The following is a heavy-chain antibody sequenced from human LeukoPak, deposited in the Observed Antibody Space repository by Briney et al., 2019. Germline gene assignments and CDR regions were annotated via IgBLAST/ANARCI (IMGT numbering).Heavy chain of an antibody. CDR1: GGSISSYD. D-gene: IGHD5-24*01. V-gene: IGHV4-59*01. Sequence: SETLSLTCTVSGGSISSYDWSWIRQPPGKGLEWIGYIYYSGSTNYNPSLKSRVTISVDTSKNQFSLKLSSVTAADTAVYYCARDSRDGYNQFDYWGQGTLVTVSS. CDR2: IYYSGST. CDR3: ARDSRDGYNQFDY. J-gene: IGHJ4*02.